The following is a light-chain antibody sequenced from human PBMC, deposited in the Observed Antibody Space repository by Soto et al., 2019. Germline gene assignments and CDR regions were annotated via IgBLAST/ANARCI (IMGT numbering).Light chain of an antibody. Sequence: EVVMTQSPATLYVSPGERATLSCWASQSVATHLAWYQQKPGLAPRILLYGSSTRVPGLPARFSGSGAGTAFTLPTSSLQSEHFAVYYCQQYFLWPRPFGQGPKVEIK. J-gene: IGKJ1*01. CDR2: GSS. V-gene: IGKV3-15*01. CDR1: QSVATH. CDR3: QQYFLWPRP.